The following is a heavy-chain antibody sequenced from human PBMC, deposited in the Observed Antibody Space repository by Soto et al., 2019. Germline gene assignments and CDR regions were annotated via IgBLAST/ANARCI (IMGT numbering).Heavy chain of an antibody. D-gene: IGHD5-12*01. J-gene: IGHJ4*02. V-gene: IGHV4-31*03. Sequence: SETLSLTCTVSGGSISSGGYYWSWIRQHPGKGLEWIGYIYYSGSTYYNPSLQSRVTISVDKSKNQFSLKLNSVTAADSAVYFCASLEGLATISYYFDFWGPGALVTVSS. CDR2: IYYSGST. CDR1: GGSISSGGYY. CDR3: ASLEGLATISYYFDF.